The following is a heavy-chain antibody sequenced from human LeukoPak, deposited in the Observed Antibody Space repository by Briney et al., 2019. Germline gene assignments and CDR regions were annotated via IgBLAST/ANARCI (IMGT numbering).Heavy chain of an antibody. CDR2: IIPIFGTA. D-gene: IGHD3-22*01. CDR1: GGTFSSYA. V-gene: IGHV1-69*13. CDR3: ARKYYYDSSGYYYPFDY. Sequence: ASVKVSCEASGGTFSSYAISWVRQAPGQGLEWMGGIIPIFGTANYAQKFQGRVTITADESTSTAYMGLSSLRSEDTAVYYCARKYYYDSSGYYYPFDYWGQGTLVTVSS. J-gene: IGHJ4*02.